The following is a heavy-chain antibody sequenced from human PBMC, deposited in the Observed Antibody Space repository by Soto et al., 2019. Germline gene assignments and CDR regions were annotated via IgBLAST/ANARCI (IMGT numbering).Heavy chain of an antibody. CDR1: GGSVSSGSYY. J-gene: IGHJ5*02. D-gene: IGHD3-3*01. Sequence: SETLSLTCTVSGGSVSSGSYYWSWIRQPPGKGLEWIGYIYYSGSTNYNPSLKSRVTISVDTSKNQFSLKLSSVTAADTAVYYCARGITIFGVEIDPWGQGTLVTVS. CDR3: ARGITIFGVEIDP. CDR2: IYYSGST. V-gene: IGHV4-61*01.